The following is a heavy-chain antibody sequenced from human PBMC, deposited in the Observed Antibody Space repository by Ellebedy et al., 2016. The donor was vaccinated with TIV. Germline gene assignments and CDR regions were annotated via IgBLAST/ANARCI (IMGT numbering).Heavy chain of an antibody. CDR3: ARGGMYVSGWLGV. V-gene: IGHV3-30*03. CDR2: ISYDGSNK. D-gene: IGHD6-19*01. J-gene: IGHJ4*02. CDR1: GFTFSSYG. Sequence: GESLKISXAASGFTFSSYGMHWVRQAPGKGLEWVAVISYDGSNKYYADSVKGRFTLSRDNAKSTVYLQMNSLRVDDTAVYYCARGGMYVSGWLGVWGQGTLVTVSS.